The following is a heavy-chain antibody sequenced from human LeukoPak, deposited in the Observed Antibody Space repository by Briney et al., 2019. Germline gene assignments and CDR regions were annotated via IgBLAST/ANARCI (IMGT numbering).Heavy chain of an antibody. CDR2: IDPDSGGT. Sequence: ASVKVSCKASGYTFTDYHVHWARQAPGQGLEWMGWIDPDSGGTNYAQKLQGRVTMTRDTSISTAYMELSSLRSEDTSVYYCAREERNGYSSHFDFWGQGTLVTVSS. V-gene: IGHV1-2*02. J-gene: IGHJ4*02. D-gene: IGHD6-13*01. CDR3: AREERNGYSSHFDF. CDR1: GYTFTDYH.